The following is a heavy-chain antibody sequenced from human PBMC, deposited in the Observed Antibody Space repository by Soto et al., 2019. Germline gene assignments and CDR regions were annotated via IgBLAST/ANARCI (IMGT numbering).Heavy chain of an antibody. CDR2: IIPLTATA. CDR1: GDTFRSYA. Sequence: QVQLVQSGAAVKKPGSSVKVSCKASGDTFRSYAFSWVRQAPGQGLEWMGGIIPLTATADYAQKFQDRVTISADESTTTVYMEVSSLRSDDTAIYYCARAGYYDRGYDFWGQGTLVTVSP. D-gene: IGHD3-22*01. CDR3: ARAGYYDRGYDF. J-gene: IGHJ4*02. V-gene: IGHV1-69*12.